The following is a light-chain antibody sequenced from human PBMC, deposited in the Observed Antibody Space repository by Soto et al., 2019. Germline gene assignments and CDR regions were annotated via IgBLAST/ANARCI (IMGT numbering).Light chain of an antibody. Sequence: EIVLTQSPPTLSLSPGERATLSCRASQSISSFLAWYQQRPGQAPRLLISDGSNRATGIPARFSGSGSGTDFTLTITSLEPEDFAVYYCQQRYNWPRITFGQGTRLEIK. J-gene: IGKJ5*01. V-gene: IGKV3-11*01. CDR2: DGS. CDR3: QQRYNWPRIT. CDR1: QSISSF.